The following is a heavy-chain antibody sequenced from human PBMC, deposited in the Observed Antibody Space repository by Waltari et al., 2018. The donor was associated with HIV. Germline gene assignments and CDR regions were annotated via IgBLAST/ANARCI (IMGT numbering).Heavy chain of an antibody. J-gene: IGHJ4*02. Sequence: EVQLVESGGGLVQPGRSLRLSCTASGFTFGVYAMSWVRQAPGRGRGWVGCNRSKTYGGTTEYAASVKGRFTISRDDSKSIAYLQMNSLKSEDTAVYYCSRVGAAAAVTLDYWGQGTLVTVSS. V-gene: IGHV3-49*04. CDR3: SRVGAAAAVTLDY. D-gene: IGHD6-13*01. CDR1: GFTFGVYA. CDR2: NRSKTYGGTT.